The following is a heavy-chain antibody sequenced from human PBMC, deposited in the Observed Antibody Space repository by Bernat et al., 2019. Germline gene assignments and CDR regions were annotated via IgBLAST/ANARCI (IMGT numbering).Heavy chain of an antibody. CDR3: ASGLNYYDSSGYRS. CDR2: IWYDGSNK. Sequence: QVQLVESGGGVVQPGRSLRLSCAASGFTFSSYGMHWVRQAPGKGLEWVAVIWYDGSNKYYADSVKGRFTISRDNSKNTLYLQMNSLRAEDTAVYYCASGLNYYDSSGYRSWGQGTLVTVSS. D-gene: IGHD3-22*01. CDR1: GFTFSSYG. J-gene: IGHJ4*02. V-gene: IGHV3-33*01.